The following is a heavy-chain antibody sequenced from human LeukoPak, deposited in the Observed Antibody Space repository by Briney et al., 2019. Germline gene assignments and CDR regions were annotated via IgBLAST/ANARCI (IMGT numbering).Heavy chain of an antibody. CDR2: IWYDGSNK. Sequence: GRSLRLSCAASGFTFSSYCMHWVRQAPGKGLEWVAVIWYDGSNKYYADSVKGRFTISRDKSKNTLYLQMNSLRAEDTAVYYCARDKPPPYYYDSSGIFDYWGQGTLVTVSS. CDR3: ARDKPPPYYYDSSGIFDY. D-gene: IGHD3-22*01. J-gene: IGHJ4*02. V-gene: IGHV3-33*01. CDR1: GFTFSSYC.